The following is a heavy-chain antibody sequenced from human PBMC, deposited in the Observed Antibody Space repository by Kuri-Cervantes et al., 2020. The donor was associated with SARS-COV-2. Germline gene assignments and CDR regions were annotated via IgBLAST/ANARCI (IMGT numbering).Heavy chain of an antibody. Sequence: GSLRLSCAVSGYSISSGYYWSWIRQPPGKGLEWIGYIYYSGSTNYNPSLKSRVTISVDTSNNQFSLKLKSVTAADTAVYYCAKDTGGSGSYGDYFDYWGQGTLVTVSS. D-gene: IGHD3-10*01. CDR3: AKDTGGSGSYGDYFDY. CDR2: IYYSGST. CDR1: GYSISSGYY. V-gene: IGHV4-61*01. J-gene: IGHJ4*02.